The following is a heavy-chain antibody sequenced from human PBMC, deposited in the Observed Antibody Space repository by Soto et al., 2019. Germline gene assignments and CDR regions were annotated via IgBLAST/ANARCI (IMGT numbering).Heavy chain of an antibody. Sequence: QLQLQESGPGLVKPSETLSLTCSVSGGSISSSSYYWGWIRQPPGKGLEWIGSIYYSGSTYYNPSLKSRVTISVDTSKYQFSLQLSSVTAADTAVYYCATNRNGRGGDTMDVWGRETTVTVSS. J-gene: IGHJ6*02. CDR3: ATNRNGRGGDTMDV. D-gene: IGHD3-10*01. V-gene: IGHV4-39*01. CDR1: GGSISSSSYY. CDR2: IYYSGST.